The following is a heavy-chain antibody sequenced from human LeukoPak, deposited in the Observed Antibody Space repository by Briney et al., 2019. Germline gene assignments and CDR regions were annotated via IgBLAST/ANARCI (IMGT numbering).Heavy chain of an antibody. Sequence: SETLSLTCTVSGGSISSSSYYWGWIRQPPGKGLEWIGRIYYSGSTNYNPSLKSRVTISVDTSKNQFSLKLSSVTAADTAVYYCARGGVVVVPAAIGNWFDPWGQGTLVTVSS. J-gene: IGHJ5*02. CDR2: IYYSGST. CDR1: GGSISSSSYY. D-gene: IGHD2-2*01. CDR3: ARGGVVVVPAAIGNWFDP. V-gene: IGHV4-39*07.